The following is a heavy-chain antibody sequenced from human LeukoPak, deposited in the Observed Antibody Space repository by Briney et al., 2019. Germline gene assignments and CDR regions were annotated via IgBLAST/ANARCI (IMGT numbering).Heavy chain of an antibody. V-gene: IGHV3-30*02. J-gene: IGHJ4*02. CDR3: AKERGQYCSSTSCSYFDY. CDR1: GFTFSSYG. CDR2: IRYDGSNK. D-gene: IGHD2-2*01. Sequence: GGSLRLSCAASGFTFSSYGMHWVRQAPGKGLEWVAFIRYDGSNKYYADSVKGRFTISRDNSKNTLYLQMNSLRAEDTAVYYCAKERGQYCSSTSCSYFDYWGQGTLVTVSS.